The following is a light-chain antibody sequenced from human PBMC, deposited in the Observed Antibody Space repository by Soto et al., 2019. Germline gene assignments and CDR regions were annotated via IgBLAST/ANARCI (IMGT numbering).Light chain of an antibody. Sequence: QSALPQPASVSGSPGQWITISCTGTSSDIGYYNYVSWYQQDPGKGPKLIIYEVSNRPSGVSNRFSGSKSGNTASLTISGLQAEDEADYYCSSYTRSSTLVVFGGGTKLTVL. CDR3: SSYTRSSTLVV. J-gene: IGLJ3*02. CDR2: EVS. CDR1: SSDIGYYNY. V-gene: IGLV2-14*01.